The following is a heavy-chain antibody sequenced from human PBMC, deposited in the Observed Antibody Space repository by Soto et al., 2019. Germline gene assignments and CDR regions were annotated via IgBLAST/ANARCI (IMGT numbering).Heavy chain of an antibody. D-gene: IGHD3-22*01. Sequence: SETLSLTCTVSGGSISSGGYYWSWIRQHPGKGLEWIGYIYYSGSTYYNTSLKSRVTISVDTSKNQFSLKLSSVTAADTAVYYCSREFYYVSSGYYPQDAFDIWGQGTMVTVSS. V-gene: IGHV4-31*03. CDR1: GGSISSGGYY. J-gene: IGHJ3*02. CDR2: IYYSGST. CDR3: SREFYYVSSGYYPQDAFDI.